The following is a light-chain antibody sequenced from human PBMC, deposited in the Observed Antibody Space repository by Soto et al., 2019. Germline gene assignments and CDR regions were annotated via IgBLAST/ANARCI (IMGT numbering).Light chain of an antibody. V-gene: IGKV1-6*01. CDR3: QQSSMDPIT. Sequence: NQMTPSAASLAASLGDRVTISCGASQGIRNDLEWYQQKPGKAPKLLIFAASNLQSGVPSRFRGSGSGTDVTLTISRLPPEDFETYFCQQSSMDPITFGQGTRLELK. CDR2: AAS. J-gene: IGKJ5*01. CDR1: QGIRND.